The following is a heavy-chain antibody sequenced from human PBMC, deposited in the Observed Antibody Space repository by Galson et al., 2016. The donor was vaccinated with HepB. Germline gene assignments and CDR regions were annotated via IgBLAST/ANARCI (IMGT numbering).Heavy chain of an antibody. D-gene: IGHD2-8*01. CDR2: ITWNSGAI. V-gene: IGHV3-9*01. CDR1: GFIFGEYA. J-gene: IGHJ6*02. Sequence: SLRLSCAASGFIFGEYAMHWVRQAPGKGLEWVSGITWNSGAIAYADSVKGRFTISRDNAKNTLYLQMNSLRGDDTALYYCAKDKVSFYYYGMDVRGQGTTVTVSS. CDR3: AKDKVSFYYYGMDV.